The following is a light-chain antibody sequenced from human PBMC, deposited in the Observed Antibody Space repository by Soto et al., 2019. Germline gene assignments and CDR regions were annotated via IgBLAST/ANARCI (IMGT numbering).Light chain of an antibody. J-gene: IGKJ1*01. CDR1: QVISNY. CDR3: QKYNSASCT. CDR2: AAS. Sequence: DIQMTQSPSSLSASVGDRVTITCRASQVISNYLAWYQQKPGKVPKLLISAASTLQSGVPSRFSGSGYGTDFNLTISILQPEDVATYSCQKYNSASCTFGQGTKVEIK. V-gene: IGKV1-27*01.